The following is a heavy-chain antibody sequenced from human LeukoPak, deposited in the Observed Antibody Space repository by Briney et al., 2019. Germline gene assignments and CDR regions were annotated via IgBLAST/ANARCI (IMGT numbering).Heavy chain of an antibody. D-gene: IGHD3-3*01. V-gene: IGHV3-23*01. CDR3: AKMYPGSGYYFVGGNAFDI. Sequence: GGSLRLSCAASGFTFSSYAMSWVRQAPGKGLEWVSAISGSGGSTYYADSVKGRFTISRDNSKNTLYLQMNSLRAEDTAVYYRAKMYPGSGYYFVGGNAFDIWGQGTMVTVSS. J-gene: IGHJ3*02. CDR1: GFTFSSYA. CDR2: ISGSGGST.